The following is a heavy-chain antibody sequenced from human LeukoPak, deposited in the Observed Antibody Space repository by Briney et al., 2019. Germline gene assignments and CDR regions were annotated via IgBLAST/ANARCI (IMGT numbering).Heavy chain of an antibody. J-gene: IGHJ5*02. Sequence: SETLSLTCTVSGDSITSSAYYWGWIRQPPGKGLEWIGGIYYSGSTYYNPSLKSRVTISVDTSKNQFSLKLSSVTAADTAVYYCARGYCSGGSCYFSSEALTFDPWGQGTLVTVSS. V-gene: IGHV4-39*07. D-gene: IGHD2-15*01. CDR1: GDSITSSAYY. CDR3: ARGYCSGGSCYFSSEALTFDP. CDR2: IYYSGST.